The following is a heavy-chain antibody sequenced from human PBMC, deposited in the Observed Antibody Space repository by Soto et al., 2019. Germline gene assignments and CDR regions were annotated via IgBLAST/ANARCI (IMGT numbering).Heavy chain of an antibody. Sequence: EVQLVESGGGLVQPGGSVIISCAASGFTFSGSAIHWVRQASGKGLEWLGRIKTRSYNYATAYTASLKGRFTISRDDSKNTAYLQMNGLKTEDPAVYFCSRLWAGGDDRDSPPYYLDSWGQGTLVTVSS. CDR2: IKTRSYNYAT. D-gene: IGHD3-16*01. CDR1: GFTFSGSA. J-gene: IGHJ4*02. CDR3: SRLWAGGDDRDSPPYYLDS. V-gene: IGHV3-73*02.